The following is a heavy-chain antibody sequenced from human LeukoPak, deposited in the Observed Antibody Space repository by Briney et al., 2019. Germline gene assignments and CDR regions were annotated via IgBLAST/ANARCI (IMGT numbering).Heavy chain of an antibody. CDR2: IYSGGVP. CDR3: ARLMTTSDSDWFDP. J-gene: IGHJ5*02. CDR1: GFSVSSNY. V-gene: IGHV3-66*04. Sequence: GGSPRLSCAASGFSVSSNYMSWVRQAPGKGLEWVSVIYSGGVPYYADSVKGRFTISRDNSKNTLYLQMNSLRAEDTAVYYCARLMTTSDSDWFDPWGQGTLVTVSS. D-gene: IGHD4-11*01.